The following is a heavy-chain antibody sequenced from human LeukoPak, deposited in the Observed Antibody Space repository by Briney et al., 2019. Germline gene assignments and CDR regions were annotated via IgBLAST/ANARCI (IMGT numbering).Heavy chain of an antibody. V-gene: IGHV1-8*02. D-gene: IGHD3-10*01. Sequence: GSSVKVSCKASGGTFSSYAICWVRQATGQGLEWMGWMNPNSGNTGYAQKFQGRVTMTRNTSISTAYMELSSLRSEDTAVYYCARSLQRSYFKRLPLDYWGQGTLVTVSS. CDR3: ARSLQRSYFKRLPLDY. CDR2: MNPNSGNT. J-gene: IGHJ4*02. CDR1: GGTFSSYA.